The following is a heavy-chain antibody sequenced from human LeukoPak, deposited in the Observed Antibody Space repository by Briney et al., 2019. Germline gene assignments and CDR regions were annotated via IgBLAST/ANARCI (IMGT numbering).Heavy chain of an antibody. V-gene: IGHV4-34*01. D-gene: IGHD6-13*01. J-gene: IGHJ4*02. CDR2: INHSGST. CDR3: ARCTRFGKIFGSGWYVVGGPLNFDY. Sequence: SETLSLTCAVYGGSFSGYYWSWIRQPPGKGLEWIGEINHSGSTNYNPSLKSRVTISVDTSKNQFSLKLSSVTAADTAVYYCARCTRFGKIFGSGWYVVGGPLNFDYWGQGTLVTVSS. CDR1: GGSFSGYY.